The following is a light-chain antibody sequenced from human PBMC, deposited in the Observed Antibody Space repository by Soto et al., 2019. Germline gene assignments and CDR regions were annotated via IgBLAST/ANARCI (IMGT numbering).Light chain of an antibody. CDR2: AAS. J-gene: IGKJ1*01. V-gene: IGKV1-39*01. Sequence: DIQMTQAPSSLSSSVGDRVTLTCRASQSVAGYLNWYQQKPGCAPHLLIYAASTLQSGVPSRFSGSGSGKDFKLTLSSLQPEDVATYYCQQSYTSSWTFGPGTKVDI. CDR1: QSVAGY. CDR3: QQSYTSSWT.